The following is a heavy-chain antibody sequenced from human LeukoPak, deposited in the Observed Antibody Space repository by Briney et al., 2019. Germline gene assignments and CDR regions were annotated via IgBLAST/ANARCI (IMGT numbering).Heavy chain of an antibody. Sequence: SETLSLTCTVSGGSISSGGYYWTWIRQPPGKGLEYIGYIYYSGNTNYNPSLKSRVTISVDRSKNQFSLKLTSVTAEDTAVYYCARINSGWYFDYWGQGTLVTVSS. D-gene: IGHD6-19*01. CDR3: ARINSGWYFDY. J-gene: IGHJ4*02. CDR1: GGSISSGGYY. V-gene: IGHV4-61*08. CDR2: IYYSGNT.